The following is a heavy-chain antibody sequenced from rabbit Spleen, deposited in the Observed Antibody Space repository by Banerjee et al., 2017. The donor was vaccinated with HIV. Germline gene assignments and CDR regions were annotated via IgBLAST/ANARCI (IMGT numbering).Heavy chain of an antibody. Sequence: QSLEESGGGLVKPGASLTLTCKASGFSFSSGYYMCWVRQAPGKGLELIACIDTSSVNTADATWAKGRFTISKTSSTTVTLQMTSLTAADTATYFCARSGYVGGDYTWDLWGPGTLVTVS. V-gene: IGHV1S40*01. CDR1: GFSFSSGYY. D-gene: IGHD1-1*01. J-gene: IGHJ6*01. CDR2: IDTSSVNT. CDR3: ARSGYVGGDYTWDL.